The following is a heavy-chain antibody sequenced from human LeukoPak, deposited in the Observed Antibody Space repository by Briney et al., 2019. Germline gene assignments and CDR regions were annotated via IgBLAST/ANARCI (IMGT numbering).Heavy chain of an antibody. D-gene: IGHD1-26*01. CDR1: GYTFTAYY. Sequence: ASVKVSCKASGYTFTAYYMHWVRQAPGQGLEWMGWINPNSGATNSAQKFQGRVTMTRDTSISTAYMELSRLRSDDTAVYYCAIRVGAANGNWFDPWGQGTLVTVSS. J-gene: IGHJ5*02. CDR2: INPNSGAT. V-gene: IGHV1-2*02. CDR3: AIRVGAANGNWFDP.